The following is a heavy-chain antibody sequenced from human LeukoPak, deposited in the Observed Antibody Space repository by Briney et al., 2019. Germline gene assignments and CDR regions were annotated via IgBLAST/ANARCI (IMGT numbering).Heavy chain of an antibody. V-gene: IGHV1-46*01. J-gene: IGHJ6*03. D-gene: IGHD2-21*02. CDR2: INPSGGST. CDR1: GGTFSSYA. CDR3: ARSGANVVVTAISGYMDV. Sequence: ASVEVSCKASGGTFSSYAISWVRQAPGQGLEWMGIINPSGGSTSYAQKFQGRVTMTRDTSTSTVYMELSSLRSEDTAVYYCARSGANVVVTAISGYMDVWGKGTTVTISS.